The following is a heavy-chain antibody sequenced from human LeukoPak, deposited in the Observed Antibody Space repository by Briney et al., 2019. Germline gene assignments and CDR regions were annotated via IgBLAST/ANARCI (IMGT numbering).Heavy chain of an antibody. CDR1: GFTFSSYA. V-gene: IGHV3-30-3*01. D-gene: IGHD6-19*01. J-gene: IGHJ4*01. Sequence: PGRSLRLSCAASGFTFSSYAMHWVRQAPGKGLEWVAVISYDGSNKYYADSVKGRFTISRDNSKNTLYLQMNSLRAEDTAVYYCARSSGWGKHYFDYWGQGTLVTVSS. CDR3: ARSSGWGKHYFDY. CDR2: ISYDGSNK.